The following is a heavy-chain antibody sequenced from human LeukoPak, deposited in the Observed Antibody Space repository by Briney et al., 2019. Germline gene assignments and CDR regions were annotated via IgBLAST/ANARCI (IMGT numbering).Heavy chain of an antibody. J-gene: IGHJ3*02. D-gene: IGHD4-17*01. Sequence: ASETLSLTCTVSGDSITNSYWNWIRQPPGRGLEWIGYISYIGSTNYNPSLKSRVTISIDTSKNQFSLKLTSVTAADTAVYYCARDLVTVTKGFDIWGQGTMVSVSS. CDR3: ARDLVTVTKGFDI. CDR2: ISYIGST. CDR1: GDSITNSY. V-gene: IGHV4-59*01.